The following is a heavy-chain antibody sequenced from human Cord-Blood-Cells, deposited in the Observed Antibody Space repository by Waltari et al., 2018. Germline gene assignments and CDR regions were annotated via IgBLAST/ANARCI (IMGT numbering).Heavy chain of an antibody. CDR3: ARGLTLANWGSRSAFDI. V-gene: IGHV4-30-4*01. Sequence: QVQLQESGPGLVKPSQTLSTPCPVSGGSISRGDYYWSWIRQPPGKGLEWIGYIYYSGSTYYNPSLKSRVTISVDTSKNQFSLKLSSVTAADTAVYYCARGLTLANWGSRSAFDIWGQGTMVTVSS. CDR2: IYYSGST. D-gene: IGHD7-27*01. J-gene: IGHJ3*02. CDR1: GGSISRGDYY.